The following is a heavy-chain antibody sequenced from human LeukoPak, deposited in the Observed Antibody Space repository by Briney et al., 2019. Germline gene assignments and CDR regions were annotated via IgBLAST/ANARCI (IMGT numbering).Heavy chain of an antibody. Sequence: ASVKLSCKVSGFILTELSIHWVRQAPGKGLEWMASFDREGDEALYAQTFQGRITMTEDTSTDTAYIEVTRLRSEDTAVYYCVTDHYNNHGDFDYWGQGTLVIASS. CDR1: GFILTELS. CDR2: FDREGDEA. V-gene: IGHV1-24*01. J-gene: IGHJ4*02. CDR3: VTDHYNNHGDFDY. D-gene: IGHD4-17*01.